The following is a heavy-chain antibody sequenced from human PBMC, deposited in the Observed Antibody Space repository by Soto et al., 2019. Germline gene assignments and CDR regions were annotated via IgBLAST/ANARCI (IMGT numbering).Heavy chain of an antibody. V-gene: IGHV3-72*01. Sequence: PGGSLRLSCAASGFTFSDHYMDWVRQAPGKGLEWVGRTRNKANSYTTEYAASVKGRFTISRDDSKNSLYLQMNSLKSEDPAVYYCARGFYDSSGYYIFDYWGQGTLVTVSS. CDR3: ARGFYDSSGYYIFDY. CDR2: TRNKANSYTT. D-gene: IGHD3-22*01. CDR1: GFTFSDHY. J-gene: IGHJ4*02.